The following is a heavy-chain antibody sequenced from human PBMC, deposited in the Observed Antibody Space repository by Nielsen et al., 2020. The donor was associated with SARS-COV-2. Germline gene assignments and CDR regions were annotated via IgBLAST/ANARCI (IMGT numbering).Heavy chain of an antibody. CDR3: ARDSEPYGGYVGPTGMDV. J-gene: IGHJ6*02. Sequence: SETLSLTCTVSGGSISSYYWSWIRQPPGKGLEWIGYIYYSGSTNYNPSLKSRVTISVDTSKNHFSLKLSSVTAADTAVYYCARDSEPYGGYVGPTGMDVWGQGTTVTVSS. D-gene: IGHD5-12*01. V-gene: IGHV4-59*01. CDR2: IYYSGST. CDR1: GGSISSYY.